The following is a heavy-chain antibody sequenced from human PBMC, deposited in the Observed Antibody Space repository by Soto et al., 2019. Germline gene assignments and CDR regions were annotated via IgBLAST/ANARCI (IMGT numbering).Heavy chain of an antibody. J-gene: IGHJ6*02. CDR2: IIPTFGRT. Sequence: GASVKVSCKASGDTFSSYAISWVRQAPGKGLEWMGKIIPTFGRTNYAQKFQGRLTISADDSTSTAYMELSSLVSEDTAVYYCARDPLSSFAMDVWGQGTKVTVYS. V-gene: IGHV1-69*13. D-gene: IGHD3-10*02. CDR1: GDTFSSYA. CDR3: ARDPLSSFAMDV.